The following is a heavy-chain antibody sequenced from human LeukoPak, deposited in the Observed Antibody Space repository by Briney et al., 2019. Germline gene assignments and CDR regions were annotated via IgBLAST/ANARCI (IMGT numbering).Heavy chain of an antibody. CDR2: IYYSGST. CDR3: ARDNEYYYYGMDV. CDR1: GGSISSSSYY. Sequence: SETQSLTCTVSGGSISSSSYYWGWIRQPPGKGLEWIGSIYYSGSTYYNPSLKSRVTISVDTSKNQFSLKLSSVTAADTAVYYCARDNEYYYYGMDVWGQGTTVTVSS. J-gene: IGHJ6*02. V-gene: IGHV4-39*07. D-gene: IGHD1-1*01.